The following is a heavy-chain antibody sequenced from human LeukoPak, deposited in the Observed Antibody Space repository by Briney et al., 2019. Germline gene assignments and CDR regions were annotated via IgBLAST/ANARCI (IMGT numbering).Heavy chain of an antibody. CDR1: GFTFSSYA. D-gene: IGHD7-27*01. CDR2: ISGSGDST. V-gene: IGHV3-23*01. J-gene: IGHJ4*02. CDR3: ARDSRSNWGFFQEKGPNDY. Sequence: GGSLRLSCAASGFTFSSYAMSWVRQAPGKGLEWVSAISGSGDSTYYGDSVKGRFTISRDNSKNTLYLQMNSLRAEDTAVYYCARDSRSNWGFFQEKGPNDYWGQGTLVTVSS.